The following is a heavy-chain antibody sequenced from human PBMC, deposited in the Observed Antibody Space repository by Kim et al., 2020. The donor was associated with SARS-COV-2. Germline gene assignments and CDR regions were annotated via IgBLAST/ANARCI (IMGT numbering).Heavy chain of an antibody. J-gene: IGHJ6*02. CDR3: ARSEQHHGYCSSTSCYRDYYYGMDV. CDR1: GYSFTSYW. D-gene: IGHD2-2*02. V-gene: IGHV5-51*01. CDR2: IYPGDSDT. Sequence: GESLKISCKGSGYSFTSYWIGWVRQMPGKGLEWMGIIYPGDSDTRYSPSFQGQVTISADKSISTAYLQWSSLKASDTAMYYCARSEQHHGYCSSTSCYRDYYYGMDVWGQGTTVTVSS.